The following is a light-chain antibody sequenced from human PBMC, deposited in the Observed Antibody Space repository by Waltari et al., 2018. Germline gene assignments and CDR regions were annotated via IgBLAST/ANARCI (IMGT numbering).Light chain of an antibody. Sequence: SYELSQPPSVSVSPGQTASITCSGDKLGDKYAWWYQQKPGQSPLLVIYQDDKRRSGIPERFSGSNSGNTATLTISETQAMDEADYYCQAWDDTTMVFGGGTKLTVL. CDR1: KLGDKY. J-gene: IGLJ2*01. CDR3: QAWDDTTMV. CDR2: QDD. V-gene: IGLV3-1*01.